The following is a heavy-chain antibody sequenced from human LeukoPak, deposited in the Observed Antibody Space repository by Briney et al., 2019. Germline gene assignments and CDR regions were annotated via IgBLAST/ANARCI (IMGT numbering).Heavy chain of an antibody. CDR2: SSSSGSTI. CDR3: ARDDDYGDYPYDL. CDR1: GFTFSDYY. Sequence: GRSLRLSCAASGFTFSDYYMSWISQAPGKGLEWVSYSSSSGSTIYYADSVKGRFTISRDNAKNSRYLEMSGLRAEDTAVDYCARDDDYGDYPYDLWGRGTLVTVSS. J-gene: IGHJ2*01. V-gene: IGHV3-11*01. D-gene: IGHD4-17*01.